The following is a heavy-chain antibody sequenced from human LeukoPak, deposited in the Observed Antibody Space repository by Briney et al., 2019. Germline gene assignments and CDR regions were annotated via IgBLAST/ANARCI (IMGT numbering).Heavy chain of an antibody. D-gene: IGHD2-2*01. V-gene: IGHV4-4*02. CDR2: IYHSGST. CDR1: GGSISSSNW. J-gene: IGHJ3*02. Sequence: SGTLSLTCAVSGGSISSSNWWSWVRQPPGKGLEWIGEIYHSGSTNYNPSLKSRVTISVDTSKNQFSLKLSSVTAADTAVYYCARGRFPGYCSSTSCYRPKGDAFDIWGQGTMVTVSS. CDR3: ARGRFPGYCSSTSCYRPKGDAFDI.